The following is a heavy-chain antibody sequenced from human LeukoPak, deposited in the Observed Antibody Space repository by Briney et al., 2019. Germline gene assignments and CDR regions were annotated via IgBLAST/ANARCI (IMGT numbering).Heavy chain of an antibody. Sequence: GGSLRLSCAASGFTFSSYSMSWVRQAPGKGLEWVSSISSSSSYIYYSDSVKGRFTISRDNAKNSQYLQMNSLRVEDTAVYYCARVGYRGTYTDFDYWGQGTLVTVPS. V-gene: IGHV3-21*01. D-gene: IGHD1-26*01. CDR1: GFTFSSYS. CDR2: ISSSSSYI. J-gene: IGHJ4*02. CDR3: ARVGYRGTYTDFDY.